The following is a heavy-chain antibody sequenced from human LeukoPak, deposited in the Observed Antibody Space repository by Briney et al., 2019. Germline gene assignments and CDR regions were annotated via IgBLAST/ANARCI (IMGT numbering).Heavy chain of an antibody. CDR2: IYSGGST. V-gene: IGHV3-53*01. J-gene: IGHJ4*02. D-gene: IGHD3-22*01. Sequence: GGSLRLSCAASGFTFSSNYMSWVRQAPGKGLEGVSVIYSGGSTYYADSVKGRFTISRDNSKNTLYLQMNSLRAEDTAVYYCARNYYDSSGYDYAFDYWGQGTLVTVSS. CDR1: GFTFSSNY. CDR3: ARNYYDSSGYDYAFDY.